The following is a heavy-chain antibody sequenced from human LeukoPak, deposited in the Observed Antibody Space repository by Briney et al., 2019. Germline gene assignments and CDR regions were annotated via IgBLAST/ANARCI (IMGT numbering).Heavy chain of an antibody. D-gene: IGHD2-15*01. V-gene: IGHV4-4*09. CDR3: AVYFAGQGGRGN. CDR1: GGSISSDH. Sequence: PSETLSLTCTVSGGSISSDHWSWIRQPSGKGLEWIGHSGGTKYNPSLRSRVAISEDTSKNQFSLKPTSVTAADTAVYFCAVYFAGQGGRGNWGQGTQVTVSS. CDR2: SGGT. J-gene: IGHJ4*02.